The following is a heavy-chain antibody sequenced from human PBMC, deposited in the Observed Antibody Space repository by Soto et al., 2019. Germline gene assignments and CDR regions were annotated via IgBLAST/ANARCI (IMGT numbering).Heavy chain of an antibody. CDR2: IRYDGSDK. Sequence: QVQLVESGGGVVQPGRSLKLSCAASGVSFSTYGMHWVRQAPGKGLEWVALIRYDGSDKDYTDSVKGRFAISRDDSRNTLYLQMTTLGVEDTAVYYCMRDKGIGEYMGNCLDPWGQGTLVSVSS. D-gene: IGHD3-10*01. CDR3: MRDKGIGEYMGNCLDP. J-gene: IGHJ5*02. V-gene: IGHV3-33*01. CDR1: GVSFSTYG.